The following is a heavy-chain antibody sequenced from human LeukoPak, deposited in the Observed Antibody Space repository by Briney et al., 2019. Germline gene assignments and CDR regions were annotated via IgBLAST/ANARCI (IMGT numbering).Heavy chain of an antibody. Sequence: ASVKVSCKASGYTFTSYGISWVRQAPGQGLEWMGIINPSGGSTSYAQKFQGRVTMTRDTSTSTVYMELSSLRSEDTAVYYCARDRRHYYYGSGSYYNGIDYWGQGTLVTVSS. CDR1: GYTFTSYG. CDR2: INPSGGST. J-gene: IGHJ4*02. V-gene: IGHV1-46*01. D-gene: IGHD3-10*01. CDR3: ARDRRHYYYGSGSYYNGIDY.